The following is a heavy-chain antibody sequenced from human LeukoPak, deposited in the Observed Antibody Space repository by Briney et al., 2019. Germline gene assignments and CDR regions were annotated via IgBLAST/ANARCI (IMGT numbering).Heavy chain of an antibody. D-gene: IGHD6-6*01. CDR1: GYTFTSYG. J-gene: IGHJ5*02. CDR3: ARDRPQYSYNWFDP. CDR2: ISAYNGNT. V-gene: IGHV1-18*01. Sequence: GASVKVSCKASGYTFTSYGISWVRQAPGQGLEWMGWISAYNGNTNYAQKLQGRVTMTTDTSTSTAYMELRSLRSDDTAVYYCARDRPQYSYNWFDPWGQGTLVTVSS.